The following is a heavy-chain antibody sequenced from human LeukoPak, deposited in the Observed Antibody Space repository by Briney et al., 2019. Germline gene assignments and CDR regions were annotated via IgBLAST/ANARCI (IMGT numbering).Heavy chain of an antibody. CDR2: IYHSGST. CDR1: GYSISSGYY. Sequence: SETLSLTCTVSGYSISSGYYWGWIRQPPGKGLEWIGSIYHSGSTYYNPSLKSRVTISVDTSKNQFSLKLSSVTAADTAVYYCARDRPGYCSGGSCFPDAFDIWGQGTMVTVSS. V-gene: IGHV4-38-2*02. D-gene: IGHD2-15*01. CDR3: ARDRPGYCSGGSCFPDAFDI. J-gene: IGHJ3*02.